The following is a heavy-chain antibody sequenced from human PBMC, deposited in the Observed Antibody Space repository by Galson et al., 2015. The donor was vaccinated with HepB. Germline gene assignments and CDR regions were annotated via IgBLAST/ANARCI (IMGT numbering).Heavy chain of an antibody. CDR1: GFTFSDYS. D-gene: IGHD3-10*01. V-gene: IGHV3-74*01. CDR3: ARDRDGLGY. J-gene: IGHJ4*02. Sequence: SLRLSCAASGFTFSDYSMHWVRQAPGKALVWVSRIDAGGNSISYADSVKGRFTISRDNGKNTLYLQMNSLRVEDTAMYYCARDRDGLGYWGQGALVTVSS. CDR2: IDAGGNSI.